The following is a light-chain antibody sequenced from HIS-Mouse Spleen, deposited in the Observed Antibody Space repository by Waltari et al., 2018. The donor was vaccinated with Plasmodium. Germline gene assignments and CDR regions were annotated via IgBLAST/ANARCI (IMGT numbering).Light chain of an antibody. Sequence: QSALTQPASVSGSPGQSITISCTGTSSDVGSYNLVSCYQQHPGKAPKLMIYEGSKRPSGVSNRFSGSTSGNTASLTLSGLQAEDESDYYCCSYAGSRMVFGGGTKLTVL. CDR3: CSYAGSRMV. V-gene: IGLV2-23*01. CDR2: EGS. J-gene: IGLJ2*01. CDR1: SSDVGSYNL.